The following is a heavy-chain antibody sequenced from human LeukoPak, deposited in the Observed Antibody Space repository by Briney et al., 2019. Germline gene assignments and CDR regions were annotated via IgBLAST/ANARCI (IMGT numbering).Heavy chain of an antibody. D-gene: IGHD1-1*01. J-gene: IGHJ5*02. V-gene: IGHV3-21*01. Sequence: PGGSLRLSCAASGFTFSSTWMNWVRQAPGKGLEWVSSISSSSSYIYYADSVKGRFTISRDNAKNSLYLQMNSLRAEDTAVYYCARDLKPTVARPYDGQHSFPGPNWFDPWGQGTLVTVSS. CDR1: GFTFSSTW. CDR3: ARDLKPTVARPYDGQHSFPGPNWFDP. CDR2: ISSSSSYI.